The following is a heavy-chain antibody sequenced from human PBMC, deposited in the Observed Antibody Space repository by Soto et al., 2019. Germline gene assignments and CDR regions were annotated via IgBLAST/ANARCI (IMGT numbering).Heavy chain of an antibody. CDR3: ASSRPQDNDFWSGYYYFDY. CDR2: IYYSGST. Sequence: SETLSLTCTVSGGSISSSSYYWGWIRQPPGKGLEWIGSIYYSGSTYYNPSLKSRVTISVDKSKNQVSLKLSSVTAADTAVYYCASSRPQDNDFWSGYYYFDYWGQGTLVTVSS. V-gene: IGHV4-39*07. D-gene: IGHD3-3*01. CDR1: GGSISSSSYY. J-gene: IGHJ4*02.